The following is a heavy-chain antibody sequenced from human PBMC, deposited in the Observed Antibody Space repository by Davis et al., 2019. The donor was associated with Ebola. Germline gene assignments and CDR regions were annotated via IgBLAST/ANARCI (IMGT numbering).Heavy chain of an antibody. CDR2: INHSGST. J-gene: IGHJ4*02. CDR1: GGSFSGYY. Sequence: SETLSLICAVYGGSFSGYYWSWIRQPPGKGLEWIGEINHSGSTNYNPSLKSRVTISVDTSKNQFSLKLSSVTAADTAVYYCARRRAATYYFDYWGQGTLVTVSS. D-gene: IGHD2-15*01. V-gene: IGHV4-34*01. CDR3: ARRRAATYYFDY.